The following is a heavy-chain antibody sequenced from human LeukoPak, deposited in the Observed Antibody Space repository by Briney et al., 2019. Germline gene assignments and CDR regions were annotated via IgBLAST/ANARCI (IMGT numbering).Heavy chain of an antibody. CDR1: GFTFSTYA. CDR3: AKDPDDHYYFDS. V-gene: IGHV3-23*01. CDR2: ITGSDGGT. Sequence: GGSLRLSCAASGFTFSTYAMSWVRQAPGKGLEWVSVITGSDGGTYYADSVKGRFTISRDNSKNTLYLQMNSLRAEDTAVYYCAKDPDDHYYFDSWGQGTLVTVSS. J-gene: IGHJ4*02. D-gene: IGHD1-14*01.